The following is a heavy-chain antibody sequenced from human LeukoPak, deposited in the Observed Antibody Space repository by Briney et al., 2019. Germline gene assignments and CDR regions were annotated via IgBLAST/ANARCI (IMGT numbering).Heavy chain of an antibody. J-gene: IGHJ5*02. CDR2: IYSSGST. CDR3: ARPPGVAAAWFDP. V-gene: IGHV4-61*02. Sequence: PSETLSLTCTVSGGSISSGSYYWSWIRQPAGKGLEWIGRIYSSGSTNYNPSLKSRVTISVDMSKNQFSLKLSSVTAADTAVYYCARPPGVAAAWFDPWGQGTLVTVSS. CDR1: GGSISSGSYY. D-gene: IGHD6-13*01.